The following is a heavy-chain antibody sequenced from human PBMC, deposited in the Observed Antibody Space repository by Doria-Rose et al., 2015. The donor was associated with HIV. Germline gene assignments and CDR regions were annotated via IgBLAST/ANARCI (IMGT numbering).Heavy chain of an antibody. J-gene: IGHJ4*02. D-gene: IGHD6-13*01. Sequence: SGPVLVKPTETLTLTCTVSGVSLSSPGMGVSWIRQPPGKALEWLANIFSDDERSYKTSLKSRLTISRCTSKSQVVLTMTYMDPVDTATYYCARIKSSRWYHKYYFDFWGQGTLVIVSA. V-gene: IGHV2-26*01. CDR2: IFSDDER. CDR1: GVSLSSPGMG. CDR3: ARIKSSRWYHKYYFDF.